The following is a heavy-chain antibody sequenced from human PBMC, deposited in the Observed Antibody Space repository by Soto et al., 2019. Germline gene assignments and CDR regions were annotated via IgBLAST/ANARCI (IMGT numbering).Heavy chain of an antibody. CDR2: INHSGST. J-gene: IGHJ4*02. CDR1: GGSFSGYY. D-gene: IGHD4-17*01. V-gene: IGHV4-34*01. CDR3: ARGMTTVTTFDY. Sequence: SSGTLSLTCAVYGGSFSGYYWSWIRQPPGKGLEWIGEINHSGSTNYNPSLKSRVTISVDRSKNQFSLKLSSVTAADTAVYYCARGMTTVTTFDYWGQGTLVTVSS.